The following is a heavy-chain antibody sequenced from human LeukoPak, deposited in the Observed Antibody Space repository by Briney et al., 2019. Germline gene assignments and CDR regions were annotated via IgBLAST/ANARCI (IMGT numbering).Heavy chain of an antibody. J-gene: IGHJ4*02. CDR2: INPNSGGT. CDR3: ARDGSGITMVRGVIPYFDY. CDR1: GYTFTGYY. D-gene: IGHD3-10*01. Sequence: ASVKVSCKASGYTFTGYYMHWVRQAPGQGLEWMGWINPNSGGTNYAQKFQGRVTMTRDTSISTAYMELSRLRSDDTAVYYCARDGSGITMVRGVIPYFDYWGQGTLVTVSS. V-gene: IGHV1-2*02.